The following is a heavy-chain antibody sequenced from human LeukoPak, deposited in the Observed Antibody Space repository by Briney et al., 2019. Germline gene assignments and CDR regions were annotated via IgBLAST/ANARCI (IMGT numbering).Heavy chain of an antibody. CDR3: ARKSPYSSGWTFDY. CDR2: INAGSGNT. Sequence: ASVKVSCKASGYTFTSYAMHWVRQAPGQRLEWMGWINAGSGNTKYSQKFQGRVTITRDTSASTAYMELSSLRSEDTAVYYCARKSPYSSGWTFDYWGQGTLVTVSS. V-gene: IGHV1-3*01. CDR1: GYTFTSYA. J-gene: IGHJ4*02. D-gene: IGHD6-19*01.